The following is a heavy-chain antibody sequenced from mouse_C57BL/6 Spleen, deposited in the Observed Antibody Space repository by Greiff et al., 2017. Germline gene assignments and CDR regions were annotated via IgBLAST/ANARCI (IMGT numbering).Heavy chain of an antibody. CDR1: GYTFTDYY. CDR3: ARGLDYDYEAWFAY. Sequence: VQLQQSGAELVRPGASVKLSCKASGYTFTDYYINWVKQRPGQGLEWIARIYPGSGNTYYNEKFKGKATLTAEKSSSTAYMQLSSLTSEDSAVYFCARGLDYDYEAWFAYWGQGTLVTVSA. D-gene: IGHD2-4*01. V-gene: IGHV1-76*01. CDR2: IYPGSGNT. J-gene: IGHJ3*01.